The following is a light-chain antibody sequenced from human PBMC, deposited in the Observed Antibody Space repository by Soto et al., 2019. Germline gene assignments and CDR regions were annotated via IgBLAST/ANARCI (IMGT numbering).Light chain of an antibody. CDR3: SSYTTSLTYV. CDR1: SNDVDAYNY. CDR2: DVS. V-gene: IGLV2-14*01. Sequence: VLTQPASVSGSPGQSITLSCTGASNDVDAYNYVSWYQQHPGRVPKLMIYDVSSRPSGVSDRFSGSKSGNTASLTISGLQAEDEADYYCSSYTTSLTYVFGTGTKVTVL. J-gene: IGLJ1*01.